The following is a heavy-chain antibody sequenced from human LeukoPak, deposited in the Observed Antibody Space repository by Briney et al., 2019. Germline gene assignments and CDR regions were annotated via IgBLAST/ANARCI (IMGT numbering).Heavy chain of an antibody. Sequence: GGSLRLSCAASGFTLSSYGMHWVRQAPGKGLEWVAVISYDGSNKYYADSVKGRFTISRDNSKNRLYLQMNSLRAEDTAVYYCAKDPYGSVMNWFDPWGQETLVIVSS. D-gene: IGHD3-10*01. CDR2: ISYDGSNK. CDR1: GFTLSSYG. V-gene: IGHV3-30*18. J-gene: IGHJ5*02. CDR3: AKDPYGSVMNWFDP.